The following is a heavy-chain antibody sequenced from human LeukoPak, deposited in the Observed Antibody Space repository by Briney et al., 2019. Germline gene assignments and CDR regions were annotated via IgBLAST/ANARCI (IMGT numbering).Heavy chain of an antibody. V-gene: IGHV3-30*02. CDR3: AKDQCTRTRCDGYPGH. CDR2: VHFDGTTK. D-gene: IGHD2-2*03. Sequence: GGSLRLSCAASGFTFSSYGMHWVRQAPGKGLEWVAFVHFDGTTKYSGDSVKGRFTVSRDNSKDILYLQMDSLRPEDTAVYYCAKDQCTRTRCDGYPGHWGQGTLVAVSS. CDR1: GFTFSSYG. J-gene: IGHJ4*02.